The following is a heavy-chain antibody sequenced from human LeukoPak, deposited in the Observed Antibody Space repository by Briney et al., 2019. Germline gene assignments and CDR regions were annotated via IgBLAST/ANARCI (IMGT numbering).Heavy chain of an antibody. CDR2: LYSGGNT. J-gene: IGHJ4*02. V-gene: IGHV3-66*01. D-gene: IGHD3-3*01. Sequence: GVSLRLSCVVSGFTVSSNYMSWVGRAPGKGLEWVSVLYSGGNTNYAASVKGRSTISRDNSKNTVYLQMNSLRSEDTAVYYCARVRFLEWLSFDYWGLGTLVTVSS. CDR3: ARVRFLEWLSFDY. CDR1: GFTVSSNY.